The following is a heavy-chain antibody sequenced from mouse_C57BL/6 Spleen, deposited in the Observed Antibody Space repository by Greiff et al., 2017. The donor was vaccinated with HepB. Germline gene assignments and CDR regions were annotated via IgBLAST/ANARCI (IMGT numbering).Heavy chain of an antibody. CDR2: IDPSDSYT. CDR3: ARQYYGSSWDAMDY. V-gene: IGHV1-69*01. D-gene: IGHD1-1*01. Sequence: QVQLQQPGAELVMPGASVKLSCKASGYTFTSYWMHWVKQRPGQGLEWIGEIDPSDSYTNYNQKFKGKSTLTVDKSSSTAYMQLSSLTSEDSAVYYCARQYYGSSWDAMDYWGQGTSVTVSS. CDR1: GYTFTSYW. J-gene: IGHJ4*01.